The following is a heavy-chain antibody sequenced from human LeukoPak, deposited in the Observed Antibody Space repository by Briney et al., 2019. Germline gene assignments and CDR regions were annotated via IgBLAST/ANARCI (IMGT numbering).Heavy chain of an antibody. CDR2: ISGSGGGT. D-gene: IGHD2-2*01. V-gene: IGHV3-23*01. CDR1: GFTFSSYA. J-gene: IGHJ3*02. CDR3: AKDGYCSGTSCILDPLDM. Sequence: PGGSLRLSCAASGFTFSSYAMTWVRQAPGKGLEWVSGISGSGGGTHYADSVKGRFTISRDNSMNTLYVQMNSLRADDTAVYYCAKDGYCSGTSCILDPLDMWGQGTMLTVFS.